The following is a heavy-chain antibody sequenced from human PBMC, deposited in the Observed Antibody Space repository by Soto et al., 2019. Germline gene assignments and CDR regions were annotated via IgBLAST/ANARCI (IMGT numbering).Heavy chain of an antibody. CDR1: GFTFDDYA. CDR3: AKGVPSGIAAAGTLFRIELNWFDP. D-gene: IGHD6-13*01. CDR2: ISWNSGSI. Sequence: EVQLVESGGGLVQPGRSLRLSCAASGFTFDDYAMHWVRQAPGKGLEWVSGISWNSGSIGYADSVKGRFTISRDNAKNSLYLQMNSLRAEDTALYYCAKGVPSGIAAAGTLFRIELNWFDPWGQGTLVTVSS. J-gene: IGHJ5*02. V-gene: IGHV3-9*01.